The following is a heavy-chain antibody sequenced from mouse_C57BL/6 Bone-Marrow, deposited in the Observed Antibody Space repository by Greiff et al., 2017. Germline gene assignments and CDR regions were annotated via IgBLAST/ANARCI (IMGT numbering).Heavy chain of an antibody. V-gene: IGHV14-4*01. CDR2: IDPENGDT. CDR3: TTPKIYYDDDGGAWFAY. Sequence: EVQLQQSGAELVRPGASVKLSCTASGFNIKDDYMHWVKQRPEQGLEWIGWIDPENGDTEYASKFQGKATITADTSSNTAYLQLSSLTSEDTAVYYCTTPKIYYDDDGGAWFAYWGQGTLVTVSA. D-gene: IGHD2-4*01. CDR1: GFNIKDDY. J-gene: IGHJ3*01.